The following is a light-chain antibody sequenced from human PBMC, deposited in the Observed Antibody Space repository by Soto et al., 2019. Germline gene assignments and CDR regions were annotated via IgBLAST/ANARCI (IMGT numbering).Light chain of an antibody. Sequence: AIQMTQSPSSLSASVGDRVIITCRASQAIRTELGWYQQRPGKAPKLLIYGTSNLQSGVPSRFSSSGSGTDFTLTVPGLQHEDVATYYCLQDYSYPRTFGQGTQVDVK. CDR1: QAIRTE. CDR3: LQDYSYPRT. CDR2: GTS. J-gene: IGKJ1*01. V-gene: IGKV1-6*01.